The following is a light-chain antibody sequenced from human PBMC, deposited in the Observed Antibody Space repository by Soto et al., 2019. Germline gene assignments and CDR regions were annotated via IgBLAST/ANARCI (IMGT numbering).Light chain of an antibody. CDR1: QSVSSN. V-gene: IGKV3-15*01. J-gene: IGKJ5*01. CDR3: QQYNNWPRT. Sequence: EIVMTQSPATLSVSPGERATLSCRASQSVSSNLAWYQQKPGQAPRLLIYGASTRATGIPARFSGSGSGTEFTLTISSLQSEDFAVYYCQQYNNWPRTFGQGTRWRL. CDR2: GAS.